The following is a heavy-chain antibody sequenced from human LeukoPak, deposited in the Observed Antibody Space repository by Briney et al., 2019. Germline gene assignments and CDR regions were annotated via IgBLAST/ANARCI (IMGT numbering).Heavy chain of an antibody. V-gene: IGHV3-23*01. D-gene: IGHD4-17*01. Sequence: PGGSLRLSCAVSGFTFSSYAMSWVRQAPGKGLEWVSAISGSGGSTYYADSVKGRFTISRDNSKNTLYLQMSSLRAEDTAVYYCAKADDHGDYVSALDIWGQGTMVTVSS. J-gene: IGHJ3*02. CDR1: GFTFSSYA. CDR2: ISGSGGST. CDR3: AKADDHGDYVSALDI.